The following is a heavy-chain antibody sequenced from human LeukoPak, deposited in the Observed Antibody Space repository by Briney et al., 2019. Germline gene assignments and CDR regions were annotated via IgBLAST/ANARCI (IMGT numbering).Heavy chain of an antibody. D-gene: IGHD6-13*01. CDR3: ARGALIAAGIFDP. CDR1: GFTFSSYW. Sequence: GGSLRLSCAASGFTFSSYWMNWVRQAPGKGLEWVANIKQDGSAKTYVDSVKGRFTISRDNAKNSLYLQMNSPRAEDTAVYYCARGALIAAGIFDPWGQGTLVTVSS. V-gene: IGHV3-7*02. CDR2: IKQDGSAK. J-gene: IGHJ5*02.